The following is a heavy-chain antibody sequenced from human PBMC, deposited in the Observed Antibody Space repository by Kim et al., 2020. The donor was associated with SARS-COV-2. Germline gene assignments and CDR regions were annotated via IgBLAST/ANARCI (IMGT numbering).Heavy chain of an antibody. V-gene: IGHV4-59*01. Sequence: SETLSLTCTVSGGSISSYYWSWIRQPPGKGLEWIGYIYYSGSTNYNPSLKSRVTISVDTSKNQFSLKLSSVTAVDTAVYYCARDPRYSSGWYTPFDYWG. D-gene: IGHD6-19*01. CDR2: IYYSGST. CDR1: GGSISSYY. J-gene: IGHJ4*01. CDR3: ARDPRYSSGWYTPFDY.